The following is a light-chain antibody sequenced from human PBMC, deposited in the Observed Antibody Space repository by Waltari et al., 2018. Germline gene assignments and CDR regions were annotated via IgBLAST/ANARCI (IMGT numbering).Light chain of an antibody. CDR2: KDD. CDR1: STTITNY. Sequence: QSVLTQPPSASGAPGQEVSISCSGGSTTITNYVFWYQQFPGTAPKLTVYKDDERPSGVPDRCSASKSGTSASLAISGLRSDDEADYYCATWDDSLNGWVFGGGTKLTVL. CDR3: ATWDDSLNGWV. J-gene: IGLJ3*02. V-gene: IGLV1-47*01.